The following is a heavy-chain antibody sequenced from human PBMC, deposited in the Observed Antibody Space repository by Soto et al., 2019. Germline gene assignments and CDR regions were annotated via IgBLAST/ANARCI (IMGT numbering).Heavy chain of an antibody. CDR3: AKDSGMGCFGY. CDR2: ISYDGSNN. D-gene: IGHD1-26*01. Sequence: QVQLVESGGGVVQPGRSLRLSCAASGFTFSSYGMHWVRQAPGKGMEWVAVISYDGSNNYYADSVKGRFTISRDNSKNTLYLQMNSLRAEDTAVYYCAKDSGMGCFGYWGQGTLVTVSS. CDR1: GFTFSSYG. J-gene: IGHJ4*02. V-gene: IGHV3-30*18.